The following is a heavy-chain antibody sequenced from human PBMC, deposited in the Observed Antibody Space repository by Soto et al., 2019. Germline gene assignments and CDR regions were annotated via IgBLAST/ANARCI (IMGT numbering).Heavy chain of an antibody. CDR3: AKGDNLGPKSGYAFDP. Sequence: SQTLSLTCAISGDSVSSNTASWNWIRQSPSRGLEWLGRTYFRSKWYNDYAVSVKSRIIINPDTSNNQFSLQLNSVTPEDTAVYFCAKGDNLGPKSGYAFDPWGQGIMVTVSS. J-gene: IGHJ5*02. CDR2: TYFRSKWYN. D-gene: IGHD5-12*01. CDR1: GDSVSSNTAS. V-gene: IGHV6-1*01.